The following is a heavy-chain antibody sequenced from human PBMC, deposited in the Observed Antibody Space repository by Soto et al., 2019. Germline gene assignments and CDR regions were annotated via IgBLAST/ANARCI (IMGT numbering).Heavy chain of an antibody. CDR2: ITSDTKTI. V-gene: IGHV3-48*02. CDR1: GFSFCILG. Sequence: EVQLVESGGALVQRGGSLTPSCAASGFSFCILGMNWVRQAPGKGLEWSAYITSDTKTIKYAESVKGRFTISRDNAKNSVYLQMDNLSDEDTAVYYCARSVEGHFDYWGQGTVVTVSS. D-gene: IGHD6-19*01. CDR3: ARSVEGHFDY. J-gene: IGHJ4*02.